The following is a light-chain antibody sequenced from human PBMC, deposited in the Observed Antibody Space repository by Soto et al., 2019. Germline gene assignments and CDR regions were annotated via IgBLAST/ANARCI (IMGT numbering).Light chain of an antibody. CDR1: QDISNY. CDR3: QQYDNIPPA. J-gene: IGKJ1*01. V-gene: IGKV1-33*01. Sequence: DIQMTQSPSSLSASVGDRVTITCQASQDISNYLNWYHQKPGKAPKLLIYDASNLETGVPSRFSGSGSGTDFTFTISSLPPEDIATYYCQQYDNIPPALGQGTTVDLK. CDR2: DAS.